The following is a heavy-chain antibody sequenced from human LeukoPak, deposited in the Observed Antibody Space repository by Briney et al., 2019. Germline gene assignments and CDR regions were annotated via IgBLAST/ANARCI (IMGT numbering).Heavy chain of an antibody. J-gene: IGHJ4*02. CDR2: IIPIFGTA. CDR1: GGTFSSYA. V-gene: IGHV1-69*05. Sequence: GASVDVSCKASGGTFSSYAISWVRQAPGQGLEWMGGIIPIFGTANYAQKFQGRVTITTDESTSTAYMELSSLRSEDTAVYYCARFKRDFWSGYYDYWGQGTLVTVSS. CDR3: ARFKRDFWSGYYDY. D-gene: IGHD3-3*01.